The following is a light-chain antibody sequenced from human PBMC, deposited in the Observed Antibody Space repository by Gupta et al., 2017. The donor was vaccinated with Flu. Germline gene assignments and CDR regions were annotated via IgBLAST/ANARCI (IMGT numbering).Light chain of an antibody. CDR2: SNN. Sequence: QSVLTKPPSASGTPGQRVTITCSGSSSNIGSNTVNWYQQLPGTAPKLLIYSNNQRPSGVPDRFSGSKSGTSASLASSGLQSEDEADYYCAAWDDSLNGWVFGGGTKLTVL. CDR3: AAWDDSLNGWV. J-gene: IGLJ3*02. V-gene: IGLV1-44*01. CDR1: SSNIGSNT.